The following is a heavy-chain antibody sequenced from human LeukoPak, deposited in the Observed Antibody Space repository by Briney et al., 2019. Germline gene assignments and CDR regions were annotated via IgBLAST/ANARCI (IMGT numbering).Heavy chain of an antibody. CDR2: IKQDGSEI. J-gene: IGHJ4*02. D-gene: IGHD1-1*01. CDR3: ATSRTFDY. CDR1: GFTFSSYW. V-gene: IGHV3-7*03. Sequence: PGGSLRLSCAASGFTFSSYWMNWVRQAPGKGLEWVANIKQDGSEIYYVDSVKGRFTTSRDNAKNSLYLQMNSLRAEDTAVYYCATSRTFDYWGQGTLVTVSS.